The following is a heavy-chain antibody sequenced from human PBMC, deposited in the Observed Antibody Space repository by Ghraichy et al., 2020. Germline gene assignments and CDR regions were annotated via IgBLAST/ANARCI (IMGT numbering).Heavy chain of an antibody. J-gene: IGHJ3*02. CDR3: AHVTHCSGSICYTAAAFDI. CDR1: GFSLSTSGVG. D-gene: IGHD2-8*02. Sequence: SGHTLVKPSQTLTLTCTFSGFSLSTSGVGVGWIRQPPGKGLEWLALIYWDNDKRYSPSLKSRLTITKDTSKNQVILTMTNMDPVDTATYYCAHVTHCSGSICYTAAAFDIWGQGTMVTVSS. CDR2: IYWDNDK. V-gene: IGHV2-5*02.